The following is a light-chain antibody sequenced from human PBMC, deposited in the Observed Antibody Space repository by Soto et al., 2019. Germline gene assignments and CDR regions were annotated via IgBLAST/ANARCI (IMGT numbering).Light chain of an antibody. J-gene: IGKJ3*01. Sequence: EIVLTQSPATLSVSLGEGVTLSCRASQSVVNYLAWYQKRPGQAPRLLIYAASTRATGVPARFSGSGSGTEFSLTISSLQSEDSAIYYCQHYDPWPPFTFGPGTKVYI. CDR2: AAS. CDR3: QHYDPWPPFT. CDR1: QSVVNY. V-gene: IGKV3-15*01.